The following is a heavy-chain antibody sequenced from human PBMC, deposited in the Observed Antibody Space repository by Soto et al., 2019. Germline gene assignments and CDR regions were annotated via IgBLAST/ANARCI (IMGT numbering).Heavy chain of an antibody. CDR3: TTRQQLGRYTTDY. V-gene: IGHV3-15*07. Sequence: EVQLVESGGGLVKPGGSLRLSCAASGFTFSNAWMNWVRQAPGKGLEWVGRIKSKTDGGTTDYAAPVKGRFTISRDDSKNTLYLQMNSLKTEDTAVYYCTTRQQLGRYTTDYWGQGTLVTVSS. CDR1: GFTFSNAW. CDR2: IKSKTDGGTT. D-gene: IGHD6-13*01. J-gene: IGHJ4*02.